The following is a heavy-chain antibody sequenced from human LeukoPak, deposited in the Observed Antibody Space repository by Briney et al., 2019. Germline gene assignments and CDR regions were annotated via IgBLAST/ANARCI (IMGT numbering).Heavy chain of an antibody. D-gene: IGHD4-23*01. V-gene: IGHV3-21*04. J-gene: IGHJ4*02. CDR1: GFTFSSYS. CDR2: ISSSSSYI. CDR3: ARRAGGYSHPYDY. Sequence: PGGSLRLSCAASGFTFSSYSMNWVRQAPGKGLEWVSSISSSSSYIYYADSVKGRFTISRDNAKNSLYLQMNSLRAEDTALYHCARRAGGYSHPYDYWGQGILVTVSS.